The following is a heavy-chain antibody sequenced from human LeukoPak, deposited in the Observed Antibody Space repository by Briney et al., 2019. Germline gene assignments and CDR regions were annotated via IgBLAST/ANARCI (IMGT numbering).Heavy chain of an antibody. CDR3: AKGGSSWYVSYYYYYGMDV. J-gene: IGHJ6*02. CDR1: GFTFSSYG. D-gene: IGHD6-13*01. Sequence: GKSLRLSCAASGFTFSSYGMHWVRQAPGKGLEWVALIWYDGSNKYYADSVKGRFTISRDNSKNTLYLQMNSLRAEDTAVYYCAKGGSSWYVSYYYYYGMDVWGQGTTVTVSS. V-gene: IGHV3-33*06. CDR2: IWYDGSNK.